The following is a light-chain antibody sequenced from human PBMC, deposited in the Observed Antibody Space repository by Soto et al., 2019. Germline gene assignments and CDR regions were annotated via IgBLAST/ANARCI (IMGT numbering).Light chain of an antibody. CDR3: VEDHNCPRT. Sequence: AFQITQSPSSLSASVEDRVTITCRASQGIRNDLGWYQQKPGKATKLLIYAASRLQSGVPSRFTGSGFGMHFTIPLFSLLTDDFATYYCVEDHNCPRTFGEETKGDIK. V-gene: IGKV1-6*01. J-gene: IGKJ1*01. CDR1: QGIRND. CDR2: AAS.